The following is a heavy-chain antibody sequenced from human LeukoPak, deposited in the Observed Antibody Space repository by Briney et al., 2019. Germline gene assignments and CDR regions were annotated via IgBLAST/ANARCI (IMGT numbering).Heavy chain of an antibody. CDR1: GGSISSYY. CDR2: IYYSGST. CDR3: ARALKNSGWYTCFDY. D-gene: IGHD6-19*01. J-gene: IGHJ4*02. V-gene: IGHV4-59*01. Sequence: PSETLSLTCTVSGGSISSYYWSWIRQPPGKGLEWIGYIYYSGSTNYNPSLKSRVTISVDTSKNQFSLKLSSVTAADTAVYYCARALKNSGWYTCFDYWGQGTLVTVSS.